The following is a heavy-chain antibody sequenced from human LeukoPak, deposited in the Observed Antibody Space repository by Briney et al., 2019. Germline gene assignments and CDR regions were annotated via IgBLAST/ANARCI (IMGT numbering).Heavy chain of an antibody. CDR2: ISYDGSNK. D-gene: IGHD1-26*01. J-gene: IGHJ4*02. CDR1: GFTFSSYG. Sequence: PGRSLRLSCAASGFTFSSYGMHWVRQAPGKGLEWVAVISYDGSNKYYADSVKGRFTISRDNSKNTLYLQMNSLRAEDTAVYYCAKPKGSYYNYFDYWGQGTLVTVSS. V-gene: IGHV3-30*18. CDR3: AKPKGSYYNYFDY.